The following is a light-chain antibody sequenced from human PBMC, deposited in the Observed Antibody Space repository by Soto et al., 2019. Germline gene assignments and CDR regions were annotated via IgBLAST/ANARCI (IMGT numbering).Light chain of an antibody. CDR3: MQALQSPT. J-gene: IGKJ3*01. Sequence: EIVMTQSPLSLPVTPGEPASISCRSSQSLLHSNGYNFLDWYLQRPGQSPQLLIYLGSNRASGVSDRFSGSGAAADVTTIISRVEAEDVGVYYCMQALQSPTFGPGAKVDIK. V-gene: IGKV2-28*01. CDR1: QSLLHSNGYNF. CDR2: LGS.